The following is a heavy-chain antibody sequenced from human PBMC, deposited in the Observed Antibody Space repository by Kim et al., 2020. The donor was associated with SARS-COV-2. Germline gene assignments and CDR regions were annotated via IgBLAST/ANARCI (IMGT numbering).Heavy chain of an antibody. D-gene: IGHD3-22*01. CDR2: IIPIFGTA. J-gene: IGHJ3*02. CDR3: ARAPPITMIVVSPFVGDAFDI. Sequence: SVKVSCKASGGTFSSYAISWVRQAPGQGLEWMGGIIPIFGTANYAQKFQGRVTITADESTSTAYMELSSLRSEDTAVYYCARAPPITMIVVSPFVGDAFDIWGQGTMVTVSS. CDR1: GGTFSSYA. V-gene: IGHV1-69*13.